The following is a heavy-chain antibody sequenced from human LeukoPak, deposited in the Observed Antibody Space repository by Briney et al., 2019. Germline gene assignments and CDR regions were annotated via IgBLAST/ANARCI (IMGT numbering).Heavy chain of an antibody. V-gene: IGHV7-4-1*02. CDR2: INTNTGNP. J-gene: IGHJ5*02. CDR1: GYTFTSYA. CDR3: ARVGTMVRGVDWFDP. Sequence: ASVKVSCKASGYTFTSYAMNWVRQAPGQGLEWMGWINTNTGNPTYAQGFTGRFVFSLDTSVSTAYLQISSLKAEDPAVYYCARVGTMVRGVDWFDPWGQGTLVTVSS. D-gene: IGHD3-10*01.